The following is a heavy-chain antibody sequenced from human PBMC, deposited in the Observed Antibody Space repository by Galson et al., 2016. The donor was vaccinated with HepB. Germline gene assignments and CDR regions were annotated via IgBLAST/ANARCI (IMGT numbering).Heavy chain of an antibody. D-gene: IGHD3-10*01. CDR1: GGSFSDSY. V-gene: IGHV4-34*01. J-gene: IGHJ3*02. Sequence: ETLSLTCAVYGGSFSDSYWSWIRQPPGRGLEWIGEINHSGNTNYNPSLKSRVTIPVDTSKNQFSLKLSSVTAADTAVYYCARGGRPRIWGQGTMVTVSS. CDR2: INHSGNT. CDR3: ARGGRPRI.